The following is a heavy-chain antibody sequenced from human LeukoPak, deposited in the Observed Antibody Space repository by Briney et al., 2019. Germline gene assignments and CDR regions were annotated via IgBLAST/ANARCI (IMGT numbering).Heavy chain of an antibody. D-gene: IGHD1-14*01. CDR3: ARDRRNRTIGHAFDI. J-gene: IGHJ3*02. Sequence: SETLSLTCAVYGGSFSGYYWSWIRQPPGKGLEWIGEINHSGNTNSNPSLKSRVTMSVDTSKNQFSLQLNSVTPEDTAVYYCARDRRNRTIGHAFDIWGQGTMVTVSS. CDR1: GGSFSGYY. V-gene: IGHV4-34*01. CDR2: INHSGNT.